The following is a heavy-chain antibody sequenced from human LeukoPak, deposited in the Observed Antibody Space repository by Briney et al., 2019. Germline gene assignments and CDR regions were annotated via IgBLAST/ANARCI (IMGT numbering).Heavy chain of an antibody. CDR1: GDSISHYY. CDR2: IYYSVST. D-gene: IGHD3-22*01. V-gene: IGHV4-59*01. Sequence: SETLSLTCTVSGDSISHYYWSWIRQPPGKGLEWIGYIYYSVSTNYNPSLKSRVTISVDTSKNQFSLNLSSVTAADTAVYYCARVGSSGYYYNWDFDLWAVAPWSLSPQ. CDR3: ARVGSSGYYYNWDFDL. J-gene: IGHJ2*01.